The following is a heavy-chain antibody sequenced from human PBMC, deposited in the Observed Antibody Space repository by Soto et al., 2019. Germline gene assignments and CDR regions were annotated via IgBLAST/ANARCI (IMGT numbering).Heavy chain of an antibody. CDR2: IYSGGST. Sequence: EVQLVESGGGLIQPGGSLRLSCAASGFTVSSNYMSWVRQAPGKGLEWVSVIYSGGSTYYADSVKGRFTISRDNSKNTLYLQMNSLRAEDTAVYYCARGVGVYVWRSHTYYFDYWGQGTLVTVSS. CDR1: GFTVSSNY. D-gene: IGHD3-16*01. J-gene: IGHJ4*02. V-gene: IGHV3-53*01. CDR3: ARGVGVYVWRSHTYYFDY.